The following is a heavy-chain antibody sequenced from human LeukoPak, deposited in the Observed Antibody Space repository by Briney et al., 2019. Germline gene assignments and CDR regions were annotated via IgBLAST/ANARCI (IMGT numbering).Heavy chain of an antibody. CDR2: IRYDGSNK. CDR1: GFTFSSYG. J-gene: IGHJ5*02. D-gene: IGHD3-9*01. V-gene: IGHV3-30*02. CDR3: AKGGLRYFDWLEGLPPEKNWFDP. Sequence: AGGSLKLSCAASGFTFSSYGMHWVRQAPGKGLEWVAFIRYDGSNKYYADSVKGRFTISRDNSKNTLYLQMNSLRAEDTAVYYCAKGGLRYFDWLEGLPPEKNWFDPWGQGTLVTVSS.